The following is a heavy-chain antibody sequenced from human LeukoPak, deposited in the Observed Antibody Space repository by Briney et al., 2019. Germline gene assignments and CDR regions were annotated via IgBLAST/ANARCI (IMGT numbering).Heavy chain of an antibody. Sequence: ASVKVSCKASGYTFSSYGIAWVRQAPGQGLEWRGWISGYNVNTNYTQKLQGRVSITTDTSTPTAYMELRSLTSDDTALYYCARSSLGTITPGPFDYWGQGTLVTVSS. CDR1: GYTFSSYG. V-gene: IGHV1-18*01. CDR3: ARSSLGTITPGPFDY. CDR2: ISGYNVNT. D-gene: IGHD5-12*01. J-gene: IGHJ4*02.